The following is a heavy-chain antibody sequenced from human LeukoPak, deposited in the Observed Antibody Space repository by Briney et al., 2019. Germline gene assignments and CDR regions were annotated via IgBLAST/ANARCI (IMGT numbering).Heavy chain of an antibody. CDR3: ARVVPNWGHEGNWYFDL. CDR2: IKQDGSEK. D-gene: IGHD7-27*01. V-gene: IGHV3-7*01. CDR1: GFTFSSYW. J-gene: IGHJ2*01. Sequence: GGSLRLSCAASGFTFSSYWMSWVRQAPGKGLEWVANIKQDGSEKYYVDSVKGRFTISRDNAKDSLYLQMNSLRAEDTAVYYCARVVPNWGHEGNWYFDLWGRGTLVTVSS.